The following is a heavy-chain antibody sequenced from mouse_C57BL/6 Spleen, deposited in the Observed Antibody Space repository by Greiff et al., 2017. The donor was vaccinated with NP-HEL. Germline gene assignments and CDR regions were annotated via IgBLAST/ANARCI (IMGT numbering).Heavy chain of an antibody. D-gene: IGHD2-14*01. CDR3: AREGYDDDYYAMDY. J-gene: IGHJ4*01. V-gene: IGHV2-9-1*01. CDR2: IWTGGGT. CDR1: GFSLTSYA. Sequence: VMLVESGPGLVAPSQSLSITCTVSGFSLTSYAISWVRQPPGKGLEWLGVIWTGGGTNYNSALKSRLSISKDNSKSQVVLKMNSRQTDDTARDYCAREGYDDDYYAMDYWGQGTSLTVSS.